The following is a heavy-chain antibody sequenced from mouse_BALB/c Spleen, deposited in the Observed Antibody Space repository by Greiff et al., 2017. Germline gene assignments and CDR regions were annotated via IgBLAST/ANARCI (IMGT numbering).Heavy chain of an antibody. D-gene: IGHD2-10*01. Sequence: EVQLQQSGPELVKPGASVKISCKASGYTFTDYNMHWVKQSHGKSLEWIGYIYPYNGGTGYNQKFKSKATLTVDNSSSTAYMELRSLTSEDSAVYYCAREAYYGNFPFAYWGQGTLVTVSA. CDR3: AREAYYGNFPFAY. CDR2: IYPYNGGT. CDR1: GYTFTDYN. J-gene: IGHJ3*01. V-gene: IGHV1S29*02.